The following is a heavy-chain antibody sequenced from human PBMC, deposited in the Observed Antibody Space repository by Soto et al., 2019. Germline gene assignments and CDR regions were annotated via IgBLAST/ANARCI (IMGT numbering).Heavy chain of an antibody. V-gene: IGHV4-59*12. J-gene: IGHJ4*02. D-gene: IGHD3-16*01. CDR1: GGSISSYY. CDR2: IYYSGST. CDR3: AKRFWELAY. Sequence: PSETLSLTCTVSGGSISSYYWSWIRQPPGKGLEWIGYIYYSGSTYYADSVKGRFTISRDNSKNTLYLQMNSLRAEDTAVYYCAKRFWELAYWGQGILVTVSS.